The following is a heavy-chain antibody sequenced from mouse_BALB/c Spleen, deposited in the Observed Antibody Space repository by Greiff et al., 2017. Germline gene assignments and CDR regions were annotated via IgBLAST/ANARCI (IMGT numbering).Heavy chain of an antibody. CDR2: ISYDGSN. CDR1: GYSITSGYY. V-gene: IGHV3-6*02. CDR3: ARAYDYDRYFDV. J-gene: IGHJ1*01. Sequence: VQLQQSGPGLVKPSQSLSLTCSVTGYSITSGYYWNWIRQFPGNKLEWMGYISYDGSNNYNPSLKNRISITRDTSKNQFFLKLNSVTTEDTATYYCARAYDYDRYFDVWGPGTTVTVSS. D-gene: IGHD2-4*01.